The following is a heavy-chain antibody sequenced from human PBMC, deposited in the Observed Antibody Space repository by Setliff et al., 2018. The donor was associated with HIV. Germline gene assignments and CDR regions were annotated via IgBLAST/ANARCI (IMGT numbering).Heavy chain of an antibody. CDR2: INHRGNT. D-gene: IGHD5-12*01. Sequence: SETLSLTCTVSGGSISGSYYYWGWIRQPPGKGLEWIGEINHRGNTNYIPSLKSRVTISVDTSKSQFSLTLKSVTVADTAVYYCARRRHIVATIPLDQWGQGTLVTVSS. CDR3: ARRRHIVATIPLDQ. CDR1: GGSISGSYYY. J-gene: IGHJ4*02. V-gene: IGHV4-39*07.